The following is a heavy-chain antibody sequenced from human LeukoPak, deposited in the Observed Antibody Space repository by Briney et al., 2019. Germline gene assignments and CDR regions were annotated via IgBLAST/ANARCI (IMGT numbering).Heavy chain of an antibody. Sequence: GGSLRLSCAASGFTVSSNFMNWVRQAPGRGLEWVSVIYSGGSTSYADSVKGRFAISRDNSKNTLFLQMNSLRIDDTAVYYCAREGYSSGSRTGIDYWGQGTLVTVSS. J-gene: IGHJ4*02. CDR1: GFTVSSNF. D-gene: IGHD5-18*01. CDR3: AREGYSSGSRTGIDY. V-gene: IGHV3-66*02. CDR2: IYSGGST.